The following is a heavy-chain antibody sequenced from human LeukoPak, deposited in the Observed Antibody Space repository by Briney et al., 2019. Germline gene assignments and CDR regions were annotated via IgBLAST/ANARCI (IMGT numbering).Heavy chain of an antibody. CDR2: IYYSGIT. V-gene: IGHV4-59*01. J-gene: IGHJ4*02. CDR1: GGSISSYY. Sequence: SETLSLTCTVSGGSISSYYWSWIRQPPGKGLEWIGYIYYSGITNYNPSLKSRVTISVDTSKNQFSLKLSSVTAADTAVYYCARDRLTFGVDYWGQGTLVTVSS. CDR3: ARDRLTFGVDY. D-gene: IGHD3-16*01.